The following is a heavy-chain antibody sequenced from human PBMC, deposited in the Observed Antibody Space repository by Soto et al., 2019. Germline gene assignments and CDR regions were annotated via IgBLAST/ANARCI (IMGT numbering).Heavy chain of an antibody. J-gene: IGHJ4*02. Sequence: GGSLRLSCAASGFTFSSYAMSWVRQAPGKGLEWVSAISGSGGSTYYADSVKGRFTISRDNSKNTLYLQMNSLRAEDTAVYYCAKDLSYYYDISGYYVGPLTPSEGYYFDYWGQGTLVTVSS. CDR2: ISGSGGST. V-gene: IGHV3-23*01. CDR1: GFTFSSYA. CDR3: AKDLSYYYDISGYYVGPLTPSEGYYFDY. D-gene: IGHD3-22*01.